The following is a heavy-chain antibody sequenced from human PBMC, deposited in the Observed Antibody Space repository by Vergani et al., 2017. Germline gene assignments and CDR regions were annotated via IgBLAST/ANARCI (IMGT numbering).Heavy chain of an antibody. D-gene: IGHD3-10*01. V-gene: IGHV1-69*02. J-gene: IGHJ6*04. CDR1: GGTFSSYT. CDR2: VIPILGIA. CDR3: ARSGSGSYKDYYYGMDV. Sequence: QVQLVQSGAEVKKPGSSVKVSCKASGGTFSSYTISWVRQAPGQGLEWMGRVIPILGIANYAQKFQGRVTITADKSTSPGYMELSSLRSEDTAVYYCARSGSGSYKDYYYGMDVWGEGTTVTVSS.